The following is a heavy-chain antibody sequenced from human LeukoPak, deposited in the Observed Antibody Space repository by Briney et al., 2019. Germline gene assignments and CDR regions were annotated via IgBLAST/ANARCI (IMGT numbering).Heavy chain of an antibody. V-gene: IGHV3-74*01. Sequence: GGSLRLSCAASGFTFSNYWMHWVRQAPGKGLVWVSRISSGGSTATYADSVKGRFTISRDNAKNTLYLQMNSLRAEDTAIYYCARVMYYYASGSLVVYYFDSWGQGTLVTVSS. J-gene: IGHJ4*02. CDR3: ARVMYYYASGSLVVYYFDS. D-gene: IGHD3-10*01. CDR2: ISSGGSTA. CDR1: GFTFSNYW.